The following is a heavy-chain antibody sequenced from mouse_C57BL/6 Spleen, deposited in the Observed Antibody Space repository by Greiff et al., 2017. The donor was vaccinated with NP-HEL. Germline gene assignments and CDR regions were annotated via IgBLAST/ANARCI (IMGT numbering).Heavy chain of an antibody. CDR2: IHPNSGST. CDR3: ATGIYYYGSSYFDY. Sequence: QVQLQQSGAELVKPGASVKLSCKASGYTFTSYWMHWVKQRPGQGLEWIGMIHPNSGSTNYNEKFKSKATLTVDKSSSTAYMQLSSLTSEDSAVYYCATGIYYYGSSYFDYWGQGTTLTVSS. J-gene: IGHJ2*01. V-gene: IGHV1-64*01. D-gene: IGHD1-1*01. CDR1: GYTFTSYW.